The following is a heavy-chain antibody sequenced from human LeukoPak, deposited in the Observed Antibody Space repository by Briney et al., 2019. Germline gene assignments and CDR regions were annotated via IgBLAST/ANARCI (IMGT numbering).Heavy chain of an antibody. CDR3: ARKRLGELSPFDY. J-gene: IGHJ4*02. CDR2: IYTSGST. Sequence: SETLSLTCTVSGGSISTYYWSWIRQPAGKGLEWIGHIYTSGSTNYNPSLKSRVTMSVDTSKNQFSLKLSSVTAADTAVYYCARKRLGELSPFDYWGRGTLVTVSS. D-gene: IGHD3-16*02. V-gene: IGHV4-4*07. CDR1: GGSISTYY.